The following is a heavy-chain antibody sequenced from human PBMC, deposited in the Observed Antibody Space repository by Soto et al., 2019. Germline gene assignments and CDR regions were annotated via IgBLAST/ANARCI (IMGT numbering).Heavy chain of an antibody. Sequence: GGSLRLSCAASGFTISDYYMTWVRQAPGKGLEWVSYISSEGTTTYYADSVRDRFSISLDNAKNSVYLQMNSLRADDSGVYYCARDLEGSGSHWLGYNYYAMDVWGQGTTVTVSS. CDR1: GFTISDYY. CDR2: ISSEGTTT. V-gene: IGHV3-11*01. CDR3: ARDLEGSGSHWLGYNYYAMDV. D-gene: IGHD3-10*01. J-gene: IGHJ6*02.